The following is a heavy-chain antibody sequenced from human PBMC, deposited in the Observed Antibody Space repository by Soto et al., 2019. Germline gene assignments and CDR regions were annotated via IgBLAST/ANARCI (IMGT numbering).Heavy chain of an antibody. J-gene: IGHJ4*02. CDR3: ARGPQYNSSSWGGFDY. CDR1: GGSFSGYS. CDR2: INHSGST. Sequence: PSETLSLTCAVYGGSFSGYSWSWFRQPPGKGLEWIGEINHSGSTTYNPSLKSLVTISVDTSKNQFSLKLSSVTAADTAVYYCARGPQYNSSSWGGFDYWGQGTLVTVSS. D-gene: IGHD6-13*01. V-gene: IGHV4-34*01.